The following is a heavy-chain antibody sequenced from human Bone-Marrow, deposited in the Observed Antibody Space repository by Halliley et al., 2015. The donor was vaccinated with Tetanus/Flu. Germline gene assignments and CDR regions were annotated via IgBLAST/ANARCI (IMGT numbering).Heavy chain of an antibody. Sequence: SLRLSCAASDFTFDDYAMHWVRQAPGKGLEWVSLISWDGGNTYYADSVKGRFAISRDNSRNSLYLQMNSLRDEDTALYYCAKGAESDFDAFDVWGQGTMVTVSS. CDR1: DFTFDDYA. J-gene: IGHJ3*01. CDR3: AKGAESDFDAFDV. CDR2: ISWDGGNT. V-gene: IGHV3-43D*04. D-gene: IGHD3-3*01.